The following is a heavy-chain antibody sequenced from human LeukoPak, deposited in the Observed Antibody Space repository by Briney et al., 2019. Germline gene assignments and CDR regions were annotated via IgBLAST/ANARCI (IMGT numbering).Heavy chain of an antibody. V-gene: IGHV3-53*01. Sequence: GGSLRLSCAASGFTVSSNYMSWVRQAPGKGLEWVSVIYSGGSTYYADSVKGRFTISRDNSKNTLYLQMNSLRAEDTAVYYCARDRSLAGQEVYYYYYYMDVWGKGTTVTVSS. CDR3: ARDRSLAGQEVYYYYYYMDV. CDR2: IYSGGST. J-gene: IGHJ6*03. D-gene: IGHD2-21*01. CDR1: GFTVSSNY.